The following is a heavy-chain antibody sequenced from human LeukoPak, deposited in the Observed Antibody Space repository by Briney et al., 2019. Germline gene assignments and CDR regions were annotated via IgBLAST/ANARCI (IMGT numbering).Heavy chain of an antibody. D-gene: IGHD5-24*01. CDR1: GYTFTRYG. Sequence: ASVRVSCKASGYTFTRYGISWVRQAPGQGRVWMGWISGYNGNNGNTNYAQKFQGRVTLTTDTSTSTVYMELRSLRSDDTAVYYCARKMVGDYWGQGTLVTVSS. V-gene: IGHV1-18*01. CDR2: ISGYNGNNGNT. CDR3: ARKMVGDY. J-gene: IGHJ4*02.